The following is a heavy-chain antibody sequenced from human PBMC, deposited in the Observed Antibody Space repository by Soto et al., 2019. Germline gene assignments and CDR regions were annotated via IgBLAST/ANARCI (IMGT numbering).Heavy chain of an antibody. CDR1: GFTFSRYG. CDR3: ARSLRGVIIDFDS. D-gene: IGHD3-10*01. J-gene: IGHJ4*02. CDR2: ISSSSSTI. Sequence: PGGSLRLSCAASGFTFSRYGMNWVRQAPGKGLEWVAYISSSSSTIYYADSVKGRFTISRDNSKNTLYLQMNSLRAEDTALYYCARSLRGVIIDFDSWGQGTLVTVAS. V-gene: IGHV3-48*01.